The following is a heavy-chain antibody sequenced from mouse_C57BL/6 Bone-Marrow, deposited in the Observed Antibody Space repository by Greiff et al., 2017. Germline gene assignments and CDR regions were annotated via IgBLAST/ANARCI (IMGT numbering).Heavy chain of an antibody. D-gene: IGHD1-1*01. V-gene: IGHV1-55*01. CDR2: IYPGSGST. J-gene: IGHJ1*03. CDR3: ARRAYGSSYWYFDV. Sequence: PGQGLEWIGDIYPGSGSTNYNEKFKSKATLTVDTSSSTAYMQLSSLTSEDSAVYYCARRAYGSSYWYFDVWGTGTTVTVSS.